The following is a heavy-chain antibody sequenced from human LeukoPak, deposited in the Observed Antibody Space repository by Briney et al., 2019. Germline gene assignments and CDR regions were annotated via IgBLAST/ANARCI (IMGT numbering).Heavy chain of an antibody. V-gene: IGHV4-38-2*02. CDR1: GYSISSGYC. J-gene: IGHJ4*02. D-gene: IGHD5-18*01. Sequence: PSETLSLTCAVSGYSISSGYCWGWIRQPPGKGLEWIGSIYHSGSTYYNPSLKSRVTISVDTSKNQFSLKLSSVTAADTAVYYCARDPYSYGHDYWGQGTLVTVSS. CDR2: IYHSGST. CDR3: ARDPYSYGHDY.